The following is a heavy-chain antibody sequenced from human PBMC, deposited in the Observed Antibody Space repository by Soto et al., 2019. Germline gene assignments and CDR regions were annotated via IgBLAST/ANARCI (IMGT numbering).Heavy chain of an antibody. CDR1: GFTFDDYA. D-gene: IGHD6-19*01. V-gene: IGHV3-9*01. CDR3: AKDIGVGVAVAGTGFGY. Sequence: EVQLVESGRGLVQPGRSLRLSCAASGFTFDDYAMHWVRQAPGKGLEWVSGISWNSGSIGYADSVKGRFTISRDNAKNSLYLQMNSLRAEDTALYYCAKDIGVGVAVAGTGFGYWGQGTLVTVSS. J-gene: IGHJ4*02. CDR2: ISWNSGSI.